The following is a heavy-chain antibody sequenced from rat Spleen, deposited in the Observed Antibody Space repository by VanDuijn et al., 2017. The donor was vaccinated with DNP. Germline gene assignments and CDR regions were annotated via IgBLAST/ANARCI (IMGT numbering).Heavy chain of an antibody. CDR2: ISSTGDNT. J-gene: IGHJ2*01. V-gene: IGHV5-31*01. Sequence: EVQLVESGGGPVQPGRSLKLSCVASGFIFSNYWMTWIRQAPGKGLEWVASISSTGDNTYYSDSVKGRFSLSRDNAKNTLYLQVNSLRSEDTATYYCTSNPHIRTAAPFDYWGQGVMVTVSS. CDR3: TSNPHIRTAAPFDY. CDR1: GFIFSNYW. D-gene: IGHD3-8*01.